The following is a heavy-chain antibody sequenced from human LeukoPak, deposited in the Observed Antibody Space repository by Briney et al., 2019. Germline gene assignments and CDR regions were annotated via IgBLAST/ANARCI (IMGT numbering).Heavy chain of an antibody. CDR1: GFTLSSYS. Sequence: GGSLRLSCTASGFTLSSYSMTWVRQAPGKRLEWVSSISSGGSYIYYADSVKGRFTTSRDNARNSLYLQMNSLRAEDTAVYYCARDPTVAEAWWGQGTQVTVSS. D-gene: IGHD6-13*01. CDR3: ARDPTVAEAW. V-gene: IGHV3-21*01. CDR2: ISSGGSYI. J-gene: IGHJ4*02.